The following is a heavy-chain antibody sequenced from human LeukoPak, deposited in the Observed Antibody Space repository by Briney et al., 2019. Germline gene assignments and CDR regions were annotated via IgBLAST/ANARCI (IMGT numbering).Heavy chain of an antibody. CDR2: ISGSGGST. J-gene: IGHJ5*02. Sequence: PGGSLRPSCAASGFTFSSYAMSWVRQAPGKGLEWVSAISGSGGSTYYADSVKGRFTISRDNSKNTLYLQMNSLRAEDTAVYYCAKDQGKRNWFDPWGQGTLVTVSS. CDR3: AKDQGKRNWFDP. CDR1: GFTFSSYA. V-gene: IGHV3-23*01.